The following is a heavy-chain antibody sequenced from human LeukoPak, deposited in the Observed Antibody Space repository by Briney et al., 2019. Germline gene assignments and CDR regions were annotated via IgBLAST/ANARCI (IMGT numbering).Heavy chain of an antibody. CDR2: IYYSGST. D-gene: IGHD6-19*01. Sequence: PETLSLTCTVSGGSISSSSYYWGWIRQPPGKGLEWIGSIYYSGSTYYNPSLKSRVTISVDTSKNQFSLKLSSVTAADTAVYYCARSSIAVAGTEDYWGQGILVTVSS. CDR3: ARSSIAVAGTEDY. CDR1: GGSISSSSYY. J-gene: IGHJ4*02. V-gene: IGHV4-39*01.